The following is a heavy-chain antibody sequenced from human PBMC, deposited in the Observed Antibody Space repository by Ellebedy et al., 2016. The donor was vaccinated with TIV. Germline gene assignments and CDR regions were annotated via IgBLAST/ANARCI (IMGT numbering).Heavy chain of an antibody. CDR3: ARRKAFSFDY. V-gene: IGHV3-23*01. D-gene: IGHD2/OR15-2a*01. J-gene: IGHJ4*02. Sequence: PGGSLSLSCAASGFPFINHALSWVRQAPGKGLEWVSAISGSGIYIEYADSVKGRFTISIDNSKNTLYLQMSSLRAEDTAVYYCARRKAFSFDYWGQGTLVTVSS. CDR2: ISGSGIYI. CDR1: GFPFINHA.